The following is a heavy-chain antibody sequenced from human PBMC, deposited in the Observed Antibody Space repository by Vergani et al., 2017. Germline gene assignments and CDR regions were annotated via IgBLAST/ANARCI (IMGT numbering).Heavy chain of an antibody. D-gene: IGHD3-22*01. CDR3: AKDSDDSSGYYYTNWFDP. Sequence: EVHLEESGGGLVQPGGSLRLSCAASGFTFIMHAMSWVRQAPGKGLEWVSTLSASDRRTHYADSVKGRFTISRDISKNTLYLQMNSLRAEDTAVYYCAKDSDDSSGYYYTNWFDPWGQGTLVTVSS. CDR2: LSASDRRT. CDR1: GFTFIMHA. J-gene: IGHJ5*02. V-gene: IGHV3-23*04.